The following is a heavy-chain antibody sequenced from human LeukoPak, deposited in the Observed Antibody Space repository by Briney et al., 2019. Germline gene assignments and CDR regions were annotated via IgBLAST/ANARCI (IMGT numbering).Heavy chain of an antibody. CDR3: ARDLYPRVRPTVTTGGLDY. CDR2: ISYDGSNK. CDR1: GFTFSSYG. J-gene: IGHJ4*02. V-gene: IGHV3-30*03. D-gene: IGHD4-17*01. Sequence: PGRSLRLSCAASGFTFSSYGMHWVRQAPGKGLEWVAVISYDGSNKYYADSVKGRFTISRDNSKNTLYLQMDSLGTEDTAVYYCARDLYPRVRPTVTTGGLDYWGQGTLVTVSS.